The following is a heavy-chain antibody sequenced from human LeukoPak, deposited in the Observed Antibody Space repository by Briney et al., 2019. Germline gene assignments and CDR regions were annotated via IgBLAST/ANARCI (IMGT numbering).Heavy chain of an antibody. Sequence: PGGSLRLSCAASGFTFSNYAMSWVRQAPGKGLEWVSTISGSGGSIYYADSVKGRFTISRDNPKDTLYLQMNSLRAEDTAVYYCAKDHGKQLVDWYFDLWGRGTLVTVSS. J-gene: IGHJ2*01. CDR2: ISGSGGSI. CDR1: GFTFSNYA. D-gene: IGHD6-6*01. CDR3: AKDHGKQLVDWYFDL. V-gene: IGHV3-23*01.